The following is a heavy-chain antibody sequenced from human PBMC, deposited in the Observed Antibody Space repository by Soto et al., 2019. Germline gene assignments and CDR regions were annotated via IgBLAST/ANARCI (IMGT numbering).Heavy chain of an antibody. CDR3: ARLPFYYYDSSGAFDI. D-gene: IGHD3-22*01. V-gene: IGHV1-69*13. CDR1: GGTFSSYA. J-gene: IGHJ3*02. Sequence: SVKVSCKASGGTFSSYAISWVRQAPGQGLEWMGGIIPIFGTANYAQKFQGRVTITADESTSTAYMELSSLRSEDTAVYYCARLPFYYYDSSGAFDIWGQGTMVTVSS. CDR2: IIPIFGTA.